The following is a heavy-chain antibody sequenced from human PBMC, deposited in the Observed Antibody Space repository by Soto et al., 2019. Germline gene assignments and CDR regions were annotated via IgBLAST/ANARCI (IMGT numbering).Heavy chain of an antibody. D-gene: IGHD5-12*01. CDR2: VKEGGST. V-gene: IGHV4-34*01. CDR1: GGSLTGYY. Sequence: QVQLQQWGAGLLKPSETLSLTCTVNGGSLTGYYWSWIRQPPGKGLEWIGEVKEGGSTNYSPTLRGRVSISADTSKNNFSLRLNSVTAADTAVYFCARGQEGIVATHWDQGALVTVSS. CDR3: ARGQEGIVATH. J-gene: IGHJ4*02.